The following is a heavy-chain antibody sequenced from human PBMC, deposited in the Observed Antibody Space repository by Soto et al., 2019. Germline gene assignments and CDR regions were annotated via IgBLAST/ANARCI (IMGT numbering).Heavy chain of an antibody. D-gene: IGHD3-22*01. CDR1: GGSFSGYY. CDR3: AWNYYDSSGYYPYYYYGMDV. J-gene: IGHJ6*02. V-gene: IGHV4-34*01. Sequence: SETPSLTCAVYGGSFSGYYWSWIRQPPGKGLEWIGEINHSGSTNYNPSLKSRVTISVDTSKNQFSLKLSSVTAADTAVYYCAWNYYDSSGYYPYYYYGMDVWGQGTTVTVSS. CDR2: INHSGST.